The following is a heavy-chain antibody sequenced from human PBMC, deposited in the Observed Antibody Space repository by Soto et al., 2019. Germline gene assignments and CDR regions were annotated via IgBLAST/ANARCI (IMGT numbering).Heavy chain of an antibody. CDR3: ARGGIGFDF. CDR1: GGSISSYY. Sequence: SETLSLTCTVSGGSISSYYWSWIRQPPGKGLEWIGYMDNSGSTNYNPSLKSRVTTSVDTSKNQFSLKLSSVTTADTAVYYCARGGIGFDFWGQGTMVTVSS. CDR2: MDNSGST. D-gene: IGHD2-15*01. V-gene: IGHV4-59*01. J-gene: IGHJ3*01.